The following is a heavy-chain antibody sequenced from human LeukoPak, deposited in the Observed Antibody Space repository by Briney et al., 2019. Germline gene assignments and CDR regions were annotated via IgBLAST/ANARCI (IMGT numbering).Heavy chain of an antibody. CDR3: ARSGLRFGEFDY. Sequence: SETLSLTCTVSGGSLSSYYWSWIRQPPGEGLEWIGYIYYSGSTNYNPSLKSRVTISVDTSKNQFSLKLSSVTAADTAVYYCARSGLRFGEFDYWGQGTLVTVSS. CDR2: IYYSGST. J-gene: IGHJ4*02. CDR1: GGSLSSYY. V-gene: IGHV4-59*01. D-gene: IGHD3-10*01.